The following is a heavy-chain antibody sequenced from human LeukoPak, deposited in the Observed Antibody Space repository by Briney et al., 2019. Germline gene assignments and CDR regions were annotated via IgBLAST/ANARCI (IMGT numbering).Heavy chain of an antibody. D-gene: IGHD6-13*01. CDR2: ISYDGSNK. CDR3: AKDIAAAGPYYYYYGMDV. V-gene: IGHV3-30*18. CDR1: GFTFSSYG. Sequence: PGRSLRLSCAASGFTFSSYGMHWVRQAPGKGLEWVAVISYDGSNKYYADSVKGRFTISRDNSKNTLYLQMNSLRAEDTAAYYCAKDIAAAGPYYYYYGMDVWGQGTTVTVSS. J-gene: IGHJ6*02.